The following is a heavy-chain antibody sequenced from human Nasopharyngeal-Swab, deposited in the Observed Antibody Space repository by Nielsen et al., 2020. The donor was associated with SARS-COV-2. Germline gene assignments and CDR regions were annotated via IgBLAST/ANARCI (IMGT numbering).Heavy chain of an antibody. V-gene: IGHV3-21*04. J-gene: IGHJ4*02. CDR1: GFTFSSYS. CDR2: ISSSSSYI. Sequence: GESLKISCAASGFTFSSYSMNWVRQAPGKGLEWVSSISSSSSYIYYADSVKGRFTISRDNAKNTLYLQMNSLRAEDKAVYYCARREGFCSGGTCYLDYWGQGTLVTVSS. D-gene: IGHD2-15*01. CDR3: ARREGFCSGGTCYLDY.